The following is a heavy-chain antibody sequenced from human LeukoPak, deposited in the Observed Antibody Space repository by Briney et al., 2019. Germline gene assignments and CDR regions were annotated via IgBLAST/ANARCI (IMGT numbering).Heavy chain of an antibody. Sequence: GGSLRLSCAASGFTFSGYSMNWVRQAPGKGLEWVSSITTSSSYIYYADSVKGRFTISRDNAKNSLYLQMNSLRAEDTAVYYCARDRREVFDYWGQGTLVTVSS. CDR2: ITTSSSYI. CDR3: ARDRREVFDY. CDR1: GFTFSGYS. V-gene: IGHV3-21*01. J-gene: IGHJ4*02.